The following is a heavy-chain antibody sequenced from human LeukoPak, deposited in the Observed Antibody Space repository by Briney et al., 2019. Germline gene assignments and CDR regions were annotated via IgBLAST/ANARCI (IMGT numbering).Heavy chain of an antibody. CDR2: MHYSGAT. J-gene: IGHJ2*01. V-gene: IGHV4-34*01. CDR1: GGSFSGYY. Sequence: SETLSLTCAISGGSFSGYYWTWIREAPGKGLEWIGEMHYSGATSYKPSLRGRVTISRGTSENQLSLEVTSVTAADTAVYYCARGILGLYYFDVWGRDIPVTVSS. CDR3: ARGILGLYYFDV. D-gene: IGHD3-16*01.